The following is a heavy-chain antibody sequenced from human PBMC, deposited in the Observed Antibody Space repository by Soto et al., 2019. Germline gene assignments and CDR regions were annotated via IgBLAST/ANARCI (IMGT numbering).Heavy chain of an antibody. Sequence: EVQLVESEGGLVQRGGSRGLPSEAFGFPFNYYWLHWVGQAPGQGLGGVSHIHSDGSKTTYADSVKGRFTISRDNAKNTLYLQMNSLRAEDTAVYYCVRGDRGGFDLWGQGTAVTVSS. V-gene: IGHV3-74*01. J-gene: IGHJ3*01. CDR1: GFPFNYYW. CDR2: IHSDGSKT. CDR3: VRGDRGGFDL. D-gene: IGHD2-21*02.